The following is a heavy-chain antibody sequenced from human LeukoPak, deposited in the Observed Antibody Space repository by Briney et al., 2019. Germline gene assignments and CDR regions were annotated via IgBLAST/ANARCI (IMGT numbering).Heavy chain of an antibody. CDR3: AKWGDYDILTGYYDSDY. CDR1: GFTFRNCA. V-gene: IGHV3-23*01. CDR2: IVGSGSST. Sequence: GASLRLSCAASGFTFRNCAMSWVRQAPGKGLEWVSAIVGSGSSTYYADSVKGRFTISRDNSKNTLYLQLNRLRAEDTAVYYCAKWGDYDILTGYYDSDYWGQGTLVTVSS. D-gene: IGHD3-9*01. J-gene: IGHJ4*02.